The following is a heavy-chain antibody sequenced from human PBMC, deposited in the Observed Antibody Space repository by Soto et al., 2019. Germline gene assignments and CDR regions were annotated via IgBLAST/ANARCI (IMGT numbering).Heavy chain of an antibody. J-gene: IGHJ4*02. Sequence: GGSLRLSCAASGFTFSSYGMHWVRQAPGKGLEWVAVIWYDGSNKYYADSVKGRFTISRDNSKNTLYLQMNSLRAEDTAVYYCARDVGYCTNGVCSNKYYFDYWGQGTLVTVSS. CDR2: IWYDGSNK. D-gene: IGHD2-8*01. CDR1: GFTFSSYG. CDR3: ARDVGYCTNGVCSNKYYFDY. V-gene: IGHV3-33*01.